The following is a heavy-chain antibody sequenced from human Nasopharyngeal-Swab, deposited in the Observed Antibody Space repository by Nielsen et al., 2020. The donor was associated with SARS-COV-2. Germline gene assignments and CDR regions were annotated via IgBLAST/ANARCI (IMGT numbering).Heavy chain of an antibody. CDR1: VFPFRSSS. CDR2: IIEAGSEK. V-gene: IGHV3-7*03. J-gene: IGHJ4*02. D-gene: IGHD2-21*02. CDR3: ARFSRCDDDCPSDY. Sequence: GGSLRLSCASSVFPFRSSSISWVRQAPGKVRGWVANIIEAGSEKYYVDSVKGRFTISRDNAKNSLYLQLNSLRAEDTARYYCARFSRCDDDCPSDYWGQGTLVTVSS.